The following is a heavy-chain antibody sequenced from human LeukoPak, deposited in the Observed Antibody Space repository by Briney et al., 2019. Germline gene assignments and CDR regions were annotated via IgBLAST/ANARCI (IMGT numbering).Heavy chain of an antibody. CDR2: IYYSGSS. V-gene: IGHV4-59*01. J-gene: IGHJ4*02. D-gene: IGHD6-19*01. CDR3: ARTTSGVGGFDS. CDR1: GGSISSNY. Sequence: SETLSLTCTVSGGSISSNYWSWLRQPPGKGLEWIAYIYYSGSSNYNPSLKSRVTISGDTSKNQFSLKLNSVTAADTAVYYCARTTSGVGGFDSWGQGTLVTVSS.